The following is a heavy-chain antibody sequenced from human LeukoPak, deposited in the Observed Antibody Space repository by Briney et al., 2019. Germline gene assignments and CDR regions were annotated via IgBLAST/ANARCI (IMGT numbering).Heavy chain of an antibody. J-gene: IGHJ4*02. Sequence: SETLSLTCTVSGGSINSYYWSWIRQPPGKGLEWIGYIYYSGSTTYNPSLKSRVTISVDTSKNQFSLKLSSVTAADTAVYYCARDSLGYYYAIDYWGQGTLVTVSS. CDR3: ARDSLGYYYAIDY. CDR2: IYYSGST. V-gene: IGHV4-59*12. D-gene: IGHD3-22*01. CDR1: GGSINSYY.